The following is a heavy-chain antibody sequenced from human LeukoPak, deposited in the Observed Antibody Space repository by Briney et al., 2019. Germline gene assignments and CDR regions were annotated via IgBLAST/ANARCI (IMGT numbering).Heavy chain of an antibody. V-gene: IGHV4-34*01. Sequence: SSETLSLTCAVYGGSFSNYYWSWIRQPPGKGLEWIGEINDSGRTNYNQSLMSRVTVSVDTSKNQFSLRLTSVTATDTAVYYCARRWNYGRNYYIDVWGKGATVSVSS. D-gene: IGHD1-7*01. CDR2: INDSGRT. CDR1: GGSFSNYY. J-gene: IGHJ6*03. CDR3: ARRWNYGRNYYIDV.